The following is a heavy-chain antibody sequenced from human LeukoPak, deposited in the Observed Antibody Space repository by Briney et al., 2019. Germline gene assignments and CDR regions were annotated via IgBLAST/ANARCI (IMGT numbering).Heavy chain of an antibody. CDR2: ISADKGGT. CDR1: GYTFTLYG. Sequence: GASVKVSCKASGYTFTLYGVSWVRQAPGQGLEWMGWISADKGGTNYAQKFQGRVTMTTDTSTSTAYMDLGRLRSDDTAVYYCARVGYYHSSALPDYWGEGTLVTVSS. J-gene: IGHJ4*02. CDR3: ARVGYYHSSALPDY. V-gene: IGHV1-18*01. D-gene: IGHD3-22*01.